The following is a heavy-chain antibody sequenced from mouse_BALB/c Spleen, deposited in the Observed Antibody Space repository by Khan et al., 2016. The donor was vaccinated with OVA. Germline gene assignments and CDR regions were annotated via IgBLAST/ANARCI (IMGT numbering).Heavy chain of an antibody. J-gene: IGHJ3*01. V-gene: IGHV5-4*02. D-gene: IGHD2-13*01. Sequence: EVELVESGGGLVEPGGSLKLSCAASGFSFSNYYMYWVRQTPEKRLEWVATISDGDTYTYYPDSVKGRFTISRDDAKNNLYLQMSSLKSEDTAIYYCVRGYYGDPFAYWGQGTLVTVSA. CDR3: VRGYYGDPFAY. CDR1: GFSFSNYY. CDR2: ISDGDTYT.